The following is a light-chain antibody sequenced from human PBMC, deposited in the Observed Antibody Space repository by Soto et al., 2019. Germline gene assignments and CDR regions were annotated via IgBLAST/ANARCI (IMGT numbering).Light chain of an antibody. CDR2: DAS. Sequence: DIQVTQSPSTLSASVGARVTSTCGASQSIGTWLAWYQQKPGKAPKLLIFDASTLESGVPSRFSGSGSGTDFTLTISSLQPDDFATYYCQQYSDSSGAFGQGTKVDIK. CDR3: QQYSDSSGA. J-gene: IGKJ1*01. V-gene: IGKV1-5*01. CDR1: QSIGTW.